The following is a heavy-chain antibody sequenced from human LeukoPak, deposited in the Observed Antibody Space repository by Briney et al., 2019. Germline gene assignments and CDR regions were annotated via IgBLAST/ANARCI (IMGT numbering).Heavy chain of an antibody. J-gene: IGHJ4*02. CDR2: INHSGST. CDR3: ARGPDYDILTGLDY. Sequence: SETLSLTCAVYGGSFSGYYWSWIRQPPGKGLEWIGEINHSGSTNYNPSLKSRVTISVDTPKNQFSLKLSSVTAADTAVYYCARGPDYDILTGLDYWGQGTLVTVSS. V-gene: IGHV4-34*01. CDR1: GGSFSGYY. D-gene: IGHD3-9*01.